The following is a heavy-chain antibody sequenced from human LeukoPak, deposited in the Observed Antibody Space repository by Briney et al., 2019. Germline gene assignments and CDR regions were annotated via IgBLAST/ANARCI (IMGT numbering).Heavy chain of an antibody. CDR2: IIPIFGTA. D-gene: IGHD3-22*01. V-gene: IGHV1-69*05. J-gene: IGHJ4*02. CDR3: ARTPLKDYYDSSGPTYYFDY. CDR1: GGTLSSYA. Sequence: SVKVSCKASGGTLSSYAISWVRQAPGQGLEWMGGIIPIFGTANYAQKFQGRVTITTDETTSTAYMELSSLRSEDTAVYYCARTPLKDYYDSSGPTYYFDYWGQGTLVTVSS.